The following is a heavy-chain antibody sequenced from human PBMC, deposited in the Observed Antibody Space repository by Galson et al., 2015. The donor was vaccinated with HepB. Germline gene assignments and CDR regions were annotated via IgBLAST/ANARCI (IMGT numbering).Heavy chain of an antibody. CDR2: IDWDDDK. CDR1: GFSLSTSGMC. J-gene: IGHJ4*02. V-gene: IGHV2-70*11. Sequence: PALVKPTQTLTLTCTFSGFSLSTSGMCVSWIRQPPGKALEWLARIDWDDDKYYSTSLKTRLTISKDTSKNQVVLTMTNMDPVDTATYYCARIGSDGGYAFFDYWGQGTLVTVSS. CDR3: ARIGSDGGYAFFDY. D-gene: IGHD5-12*01.